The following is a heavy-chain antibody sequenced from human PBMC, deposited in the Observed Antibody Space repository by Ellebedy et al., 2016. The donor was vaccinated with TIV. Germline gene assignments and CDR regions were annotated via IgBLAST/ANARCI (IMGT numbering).Heavy chain of an antibody. Sequence: GGSLRLSCVASGFTFSSYAMSWVRQAPGKGLEWVAAISGSGGSTYYADSVKGRFTISRDNSKNTLYLQMNSLRAEDTAVYYCAKDWYASSGYYQTPQYFQHWGQGTLVTVSS. V-gene: IGHV3-23*01. CDR1: GFTFSSYA. D-gene: IGHD3-22*01. CDR2: ISGSGGST. CDR3: AKDWYASSGYYQTPQYFQH. J-gene: IGHJ1*01.